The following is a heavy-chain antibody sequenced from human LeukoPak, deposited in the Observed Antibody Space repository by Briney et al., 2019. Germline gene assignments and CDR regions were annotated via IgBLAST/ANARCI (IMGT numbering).Heavy chain of an antibody. D-gene: IGHD3-10*01. J-gene: IGHJ4*02. V-gene: IGHV3-72*01. Sequence: GGSLRLSCAASGFIFSDFYMDWVRQTPGKGPEWIGRCRNKANGYTTEYAASAKGRFTVSRDDSQNSLYLQTNSLKTEDTAVYYCLRGRNSFDLWGQGTLVTVSS. CDR3: LRGRNSFDL. CDR1: GFIFSDFY. CDR2: CRNKANGYTT.